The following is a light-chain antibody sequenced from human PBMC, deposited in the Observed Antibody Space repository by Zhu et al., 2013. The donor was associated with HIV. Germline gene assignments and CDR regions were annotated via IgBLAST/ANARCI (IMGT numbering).Light chain of an antibody. Sequence: VLTQSPSASASLGASVTLTCTLSSGHSTYAIAWHQQQPEKGPRYLMKVNSDGSHNRGDGIPDRFSGSSSGAERYLTISSLKSEDEADYYCQTWGSGVVVFGGGTALTIL. J-gene: IGLJ2*01. CDR2: VNSDGSH. CDR3: QTWGSGVVV. V-gene: IGLV4-69*02. CDR1: SGHSTYA.